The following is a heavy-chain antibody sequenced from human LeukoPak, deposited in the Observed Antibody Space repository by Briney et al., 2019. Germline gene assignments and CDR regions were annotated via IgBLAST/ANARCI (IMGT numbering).Heavy chain of an antibody. CDR3: ARDPWPVDY. J-gene: IGHJ4*02. Sequence: ASVKVSCKASGYTFTSYNVNWIRQAPGQGLEWMGWINTNTGKPTSAQGFTGRFVFSVDTSVRTAYLEINSLRAEDTAVYYCARDPWPVDYWGQGTLVTVSS. CDR1: GYTFTSYN. V-gene: IGHV7-4-1*02. CDR2: INTNTGKP.